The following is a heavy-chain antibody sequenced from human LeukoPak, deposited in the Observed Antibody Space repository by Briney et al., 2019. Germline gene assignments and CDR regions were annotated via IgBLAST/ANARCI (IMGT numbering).Heavy chain of an antibody. CDR2: MNPNSGNT. Sequence: ASVKVSCTASGYTFTSYDINWVRQATGQGLEWVGWMNPNSGNTGYVQKFQGRVPITRNPSISTAYMELSSLRSEDTAVYYCARTYRSGYYRDDAFDIWGQGTMVTVSS. V-gene: IGHV1-8*03. CDR3: ARTYRSGYYRDDAFDI. J-gene: IGHJ3*02. CDR1: GYTFTSYD. D-gene: IGHD3-3*01.